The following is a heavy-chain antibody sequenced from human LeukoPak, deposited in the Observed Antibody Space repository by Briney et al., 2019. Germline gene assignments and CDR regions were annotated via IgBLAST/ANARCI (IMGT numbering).Heavy chain of an antibody. J-gene: IGHJ6*02. CDR1: GFTFRTYA. CDR3: VKPPRLSIIRGEGMDV. V-gene: IGHV3-23*01. CDR2: INSGGDDT. D-gene: IGHD3-10*01. Sequence: GGSLRLSCAGSGFTFRTYAMGWVRQAPGKGLEWVSSINSGGDDTHYADSVKGRFTISRDNFKNTLYLQMNSLRAEDTAVYYCVKPPRLSIIRGEGMDVWGQGTTVTVSS.